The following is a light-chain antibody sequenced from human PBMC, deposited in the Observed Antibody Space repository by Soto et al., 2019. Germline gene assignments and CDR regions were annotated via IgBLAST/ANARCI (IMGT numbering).Light chain of an antibody. CDR2: KAS. Sequence: DIQMTQSPSTLSASVVDRVTITCRASQSISSWLAWYQQKPGKAPKLLIYKASSLQSGVPSRFSGSGSGTEFTLTISSLQPDDFATYYCQQYKSYSLTFGGGTKVDIK. J-gene: IGKJ4*01. CDR1: QSISSW. V-gene: IGKV1-5*03. CDR3: QQYKSYSLT.